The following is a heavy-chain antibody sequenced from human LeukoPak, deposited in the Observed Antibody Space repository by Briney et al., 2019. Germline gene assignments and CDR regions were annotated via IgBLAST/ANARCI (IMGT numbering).Heavy chain of an antibody. CDR1: GGSISSSSYY. CDR2: IYYSGST. V-gene: IGHV4-39*01. D-gene: IGHD3-3*01. J-gene: IGHJ3*02. CDR3: ARSTPRTYYDFWSGYSDDAATDAFDI. Sequence: SETLSLTCTVSGGSISSSSYYWGWIRQPPGKGLEWIGTIYYSGSTYYNPSLKSRVTISVYTSKNQFSLKLSSVTAADTAVYYCARSTPRTYYDFWSGYSDDAATDAFDIWGQGTMVTVSS.